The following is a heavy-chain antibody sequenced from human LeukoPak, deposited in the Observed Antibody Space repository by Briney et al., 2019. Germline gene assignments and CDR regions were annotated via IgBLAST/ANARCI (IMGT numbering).Heavy chain of an antibody. D-gene: IGHD3-9*01. CDR2: LNTKSGGT. J-gene: IGHJ4*02. CDR1: GYILTGYF. V-gene: IGHV1-2*02. CDR3: ARDWVVTGYTVDY. Sequence: ASVKVSCQTPGYILTGYFMYWVRRAPGQGVEWIGGLNTKSGGTNYRQKFQSRVTMTKDTSISTAYMELTRMRSDDTAVYYCARDWVVTGYTVDYWGQGTLVTVSS.